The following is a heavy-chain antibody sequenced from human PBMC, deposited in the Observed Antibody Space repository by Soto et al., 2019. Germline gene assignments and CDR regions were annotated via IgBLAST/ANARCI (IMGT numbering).Heavy chain of an antibody. CDR1: GGSFSGYY. V-gene: IGHV4-34*01. D-gene: IGHD2-21*01. J-gene: IGHJ5*02. CDR3: ARGSSIPYNWFDP. Sequence: PSETLSLTCAVYGGSFSGYYWSWIRQPPGKGLEWIGEINHSGSTNYNPSLESRVTISVDTSKNQFSLKLSSVTAADTAVYYCARGSSIPYNWFDPWGPGTLVTVSS. CDR2: INHSGST.